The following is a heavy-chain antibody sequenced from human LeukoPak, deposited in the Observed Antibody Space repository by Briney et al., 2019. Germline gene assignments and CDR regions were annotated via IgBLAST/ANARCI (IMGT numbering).Heavy chain of an antibody. J-gene: IGHJ4*02. Sequence: SETLSLTCTVSGGSISSSSYYRGWIRQPPGKGLEWIGSIYYSGSTYYNPSLKSRVTTSVDTSKNQFSLKLSSVTAADTAVYYCASPHTTTTGYFDYWGQGTLVTVSS. CDR3: ASPHTTTTGYFDY. D-gene: IGHD3-9*01. CDR1: GGSISSSSYY. CDR2: IYYSGST. V-gene: IGHV4-39*07.